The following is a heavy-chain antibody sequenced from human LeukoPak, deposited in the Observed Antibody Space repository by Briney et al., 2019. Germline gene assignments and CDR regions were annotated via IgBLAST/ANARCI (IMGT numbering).Heavy chain of an antibody. V-gene: IGHV4-34*01. D-gene: IGHD5-18*01. J-gene: IGHJ6*02. CDR3: ARLRIQLWSNHYYFGMDV. CDR2: INHSGST. Sequence: PSETLSLTCAVYGGSFSGYYWSWIRQPPGKGLEWIGEINHSGSTNYNPSLKSRVTISVDTSKNQFSLKLSSVTAADTAVYYCARLRIQLWSNHYYFGMDVWGQGTTVTVSS. CDR1: GGSFSGYY.